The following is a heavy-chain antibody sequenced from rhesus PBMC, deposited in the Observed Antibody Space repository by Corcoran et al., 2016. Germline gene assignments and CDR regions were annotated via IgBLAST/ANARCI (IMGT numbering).Heavy chain of an antibody. CDR1: GGSISSGYG. D-gene: IGHD6-31*01. Sequence: QVQLQESGPGLVKPSETLSLTCAVSGGSISSGYGWSWIRQPPGKGLEWIGYIYGSSGNTYYNPSLKSRVTISKDTSKNQCSLKLSSVTAADTAVDYCASLYSSGWYYFDYWGQGVLVTVSS. J-gene: IGHJ4*01. CDR2: IYGSSGNT. CDR3: ASLYSSGWYYFDY. V-gene: IGHV4S7*01.